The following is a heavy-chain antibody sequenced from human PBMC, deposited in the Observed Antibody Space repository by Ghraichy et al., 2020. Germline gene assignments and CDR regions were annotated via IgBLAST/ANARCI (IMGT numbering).Heavy chain of an antibody. D-gene: IGHD3-10*01. J-gene: IGHJ6*02. CDR1: GGSISSSSYY. CDR3: AKHDVGYGSGTYHYYYDMDV. CDR2: IYYSGST. V-gene: IGHV4-39*01. Sequence: SETLSLTCTVSGGSISSSSYYWGWVRQPPGKGLEWIGSIYYSGSTYYNPSLKSRVTISVDTSKNQFSLKLSSVTAADTAVYYCAKHDVGYGSGTYHYYYDMDVWGQGTTVTVSS.